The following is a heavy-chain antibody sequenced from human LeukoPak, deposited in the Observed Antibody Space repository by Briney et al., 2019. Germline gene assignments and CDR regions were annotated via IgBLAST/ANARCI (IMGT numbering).Heavy chain of an antibody. Sequence: ASETLSLTCTVLGGAITNHYWSWLRQPPGKRLEWTGNIYFSGTSNYNPSLKNRVSLSIDTSRKQVSLKLASVTADDTAVYYCARDVLGGEDYWGQGTLVTVSS. J-gene: IGHJ4*02. D-gene: IGHD3-10*02. CDR3: ARDVLGGEDY. CDR2: IYFSGTS. CDR1: GGAITNHY. V-gene: IGHV4-59*11.